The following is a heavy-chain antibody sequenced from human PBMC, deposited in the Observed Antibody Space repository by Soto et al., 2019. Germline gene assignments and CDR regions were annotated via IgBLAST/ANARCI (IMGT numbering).Heavy chain of an antibody. J-gene: IGHJ4*02. D-gene: IGHD3-3*01. V-gene: IGHV1-3*01. Sequence: GTSVKVSCKDSGYTYASYARHWVRPAPGQRLEWMGWINAGNGNTKYSQKFQGRVTITRDTSASTAYMELSSLRSEDTAVYYCAREGDFWSGYSYYYFDYWGQGTLVTVSS. CDR3: AREGDFWSGYSYYYFDY. CDR1: GYTYASYA. CDR2: INAGNGNT.